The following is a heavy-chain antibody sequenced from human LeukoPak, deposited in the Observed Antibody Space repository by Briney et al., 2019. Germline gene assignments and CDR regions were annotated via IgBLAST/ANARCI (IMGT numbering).Heavy chain of an antibody. CDR3: AKPYYYDSSGYYTVDY. J-gene: IGHJ4*02. V-gene: IGHV3-23*01. CDR1: GFTFSSYA. CDR2: ISGSGGST. D-gene: IGHD3-22*01. Sequence: GRSLRLSCAASGFTFSSYAMQWVRQAPGKGLEWVSAISGSGGSTYYADSVKGRFTISRDNSKNTLYLQMNSLRAEDTAVYYCAKPYYYDSSGYYTVDYWGQGTLVTVSS.